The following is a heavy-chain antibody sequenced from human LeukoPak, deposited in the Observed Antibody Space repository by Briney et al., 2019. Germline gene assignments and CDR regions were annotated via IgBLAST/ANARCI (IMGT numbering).Heavy chain of an antibody. CDR3: AKDYRPWIQLSKDAFDI. J-gene: IGHJ3*02. CDR2: IYYSGST. D-gene: IGHD5-18*01. Sequence: SETLSLTCTVSGGSISSYYWSWIRQPPGKGLEWIGYIYYSGSTNYNPSLKSRVTISVDTSKNQFSLKLSSVTAADTAVYYCAKDYRPWIQLSKDAFDIWGQGTMVTVSS. V-gene: IGHV4-59*01. CDR1: GGSISSYY.